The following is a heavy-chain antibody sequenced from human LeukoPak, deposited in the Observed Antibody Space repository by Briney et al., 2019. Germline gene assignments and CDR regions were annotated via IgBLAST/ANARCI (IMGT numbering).Heavy chain of an antibody. D-gene: IGHD2-2*01. V-gene: IGHV4-39*01. CDR1: GGSISSGIYY. CDR3: ARHSRGPEEGPAIDY. J-gene: IGHJ4*02. CDR2: IYYRGGT. Sequence: SETLSLTCSVSGGSISSGIYYWRWIRQPPGKGLEWIGSIYYRGGTYFNPSLTSRVTISVDTSKNQFSLRSVTAADTAVYYCARHSRGPEEGPAIDYWGQGTLVTVSS.